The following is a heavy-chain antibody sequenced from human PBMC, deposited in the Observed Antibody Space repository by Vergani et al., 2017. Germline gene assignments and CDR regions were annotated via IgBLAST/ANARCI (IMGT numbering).Heavy chain of an antibody. V-gene: IGHV1-69*12. D-gene: IGHD6-19*01. CDR2: IIPIFGTA. Sequence: QVQLVQSGAEVKKPGSSVKVSCKASGGTFSSYAISWVRQAPGQGLEWMGGIIPIFGTANYAQKFQGRVTSTADESTSTAYMELSSLRSEDTAVYYCARXAVAGTLSEDYFDYWGQGTLVTVSS. CDR3: ARXAVAGTLSEDYFDY. CDR1: GGTFSSYA. J-gene: IGHJ4*02.